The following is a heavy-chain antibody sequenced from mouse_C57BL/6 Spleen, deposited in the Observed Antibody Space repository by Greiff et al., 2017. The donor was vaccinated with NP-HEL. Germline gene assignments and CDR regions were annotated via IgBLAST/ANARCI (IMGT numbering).Heavy chain of an antibody. CDR3: ASIYYDYDEYFDV. J-gene: IGHJ1*03. D-gene: IGHD2-4*01. V-gene: IGHV1-7*01. CDR2: INPSSGYT. Sequence: LQESGAELAKPGASVKLSCKASGYTFTSYWMHWVKQRPGQGLEWIGYINPSSGYTKYNQKFKDKATLTADKSSSTAYMQLSSLTYEDSAVYYCASIYYDYDEYFDVWGTGTTVTVSS. CDR1: GYTFTSYW.